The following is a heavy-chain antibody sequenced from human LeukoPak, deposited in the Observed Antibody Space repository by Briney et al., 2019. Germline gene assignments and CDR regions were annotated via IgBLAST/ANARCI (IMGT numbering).Heavy chain of an antibody. D-gene: IGHD4-17*01. Sequence: SETLSLTCAVSGYSISSGYYWGWIRQPPGKGLEWIGSIYHSGSTYYNPSLKSRVTISVDTSKNQSSLKLSSVTAADTAVYYCARLYTVTTWVDVWGKGTTVTVSS. CDR1: GYSISSGYY. CDR2: IYHSGST. V-gene: IGHV4-38-2*01. J-gene: IGHJ6*04. CDR3: ARLYTVTTWVDV.